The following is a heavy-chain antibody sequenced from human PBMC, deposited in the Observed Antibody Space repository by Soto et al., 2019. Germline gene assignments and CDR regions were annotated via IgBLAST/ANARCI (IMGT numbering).Heavy chain of an antibody. V-gene: IGHV3-30*03. Sequence: QVQLVESGGGVVQPGRSLRLSCAASGFFFRNFGMHWVRRAPGKGLEWVAAISGDGNDKYYPDSMKGRFTISRDNFNNTLYLQLNSLRPADTAVYHCVQGASTAHQPLDSWGQGVLVTVSS. J-gene: IGHJ4*02. CDR3: VQGASTAHQPLDS. D-gene: IGHD1-26*01. CDR2: ISGDGNDK. CDR1: GFFFRNFG.